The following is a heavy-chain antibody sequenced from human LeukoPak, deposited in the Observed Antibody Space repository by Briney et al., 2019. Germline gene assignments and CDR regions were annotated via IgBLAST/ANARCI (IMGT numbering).Heavy chain of an antibody. Sequence: GGSLRLSCAASGLTFSSYEMNWVRQAPGKGLEWVSYISSSGSTIYYADSVKGRFTISRDNAKNSLYLQMNSLRAEDTAVYYCARAWRYGYSSSWYCFDYWGQGTLVTVSS. CDR3: ARAWRYGYSSSWYCFDY. V-gene: IGHV3-48*03. J-gene: IGHJ4*02. CDR1: GLTFSSYE. D-gene: IGHD6-13*01. CDR2: ISSSGSTI.